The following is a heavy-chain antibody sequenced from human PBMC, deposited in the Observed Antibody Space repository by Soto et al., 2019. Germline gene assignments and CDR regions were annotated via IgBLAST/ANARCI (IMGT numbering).Heavy chain of an antibody. CDR2: INHSGST. CDR1: GGSFSGYY. J-gene: IGHJ4*02. D-gene: IGHD3-10*01. V-gene: IGHV4-34*01. Sequence: PSETLSLTCAVYGGSFSGYYWSWIRQPPGKGLEWIGEINHSGSTNYNPSLKSRVTISVDTSKNQFSLKLSSVTAADTAVYYCARFRNWFEYYFDYWGQGTLVTVSS. CDR3: ARFRNWFEYYFDY.